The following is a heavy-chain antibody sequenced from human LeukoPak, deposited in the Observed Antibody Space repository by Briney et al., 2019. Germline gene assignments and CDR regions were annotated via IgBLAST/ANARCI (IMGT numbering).Heavy chain of an antibody. CDR3: ARVPYLGQYGMDV. V-gene: IGHV1-69*06. Sequence: SVKVSCKASGGTFSSYAISWVRQAAGQGLEWMGGIIPIFGTANYAQKFQGRVTITADKSTSTAYMELSSLRSEDTAVYYCARVPYLGQYGMDVWGKGTTVTVSS. D-gene: IGHD2-21*01. CDR1: GGTFSSYA. CDR2: IIPIFGTA. J-gene: IGHJ6*04.